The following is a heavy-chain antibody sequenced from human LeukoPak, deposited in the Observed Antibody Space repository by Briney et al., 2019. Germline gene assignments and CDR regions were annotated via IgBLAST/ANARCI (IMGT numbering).Heavy chain of an antibody. J-gene: IGHJ4*02. CDR3: AKDLHGGYSSDY. D-gene: IGHD4-23*01. CDR1: GFTFNNFG. Sequence: GGSLRLSCAASGFTFNNFGMHWVRQAPGTGLEWVSFIGYEGVHKYYADSVKGRFTISKDNSKATLYLQMNSLRPEDTAVYYCAKDLHGGYSSDYWGQGTLVTVFS. CDR2: IGYEGVHK. V-gene: IGHV3-30*02.